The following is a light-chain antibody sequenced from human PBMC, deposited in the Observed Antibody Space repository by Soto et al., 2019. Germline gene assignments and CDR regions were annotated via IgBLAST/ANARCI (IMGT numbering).Light chain of an antibody. CDR2: DVT. Sequence: QSVLTQPRSVSGSPGQSVTISCTGTSSEVGGYDYVSWFQQHPDKAPRLVLYDVTKRPSGVPDRFSGSKSGNTASLTISGLQAEDEAAYYCCSYAGSYSYVFGSRTKLTVL. V-gene: IGLV2-11*01. J-gene: IGLJ1*01. CDR1: SSEVGGYDY. CDR3: CSYAGSYSYV.